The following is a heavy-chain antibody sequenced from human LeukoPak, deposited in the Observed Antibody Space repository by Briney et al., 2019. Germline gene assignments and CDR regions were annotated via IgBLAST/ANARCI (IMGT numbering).Heavy chain of an antibody. J-gene: IGHJ4*02. CDR2: IKQDGSEK. Sequence: GGSLRLSCAASGFTFSSYWMGWVRQAPGKGLEWVANIKQDGSEKYYVDSVKGRFTISRDNAKNTVYLQMNSLRAEDTAVYYCGRDHRGAIDYWGQGTLVTVSS. D-gene: IGHD3-16*01. V-gene: IGHV3-7*01. CDR1: GFTFSSYW. CDR3: GRDHRGAIDY.